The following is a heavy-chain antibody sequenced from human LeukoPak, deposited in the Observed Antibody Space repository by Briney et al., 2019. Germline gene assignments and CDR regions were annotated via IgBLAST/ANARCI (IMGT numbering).Heavy chain of an antibody. V-gene: IGHV3-66*01. CDR2: IYSGGST. Sequence: GGSLRLSCAASGFTVSSNYMSWVRQAPGKGLEWVSVIYSGGSTYYADSVKGRFTITRDNAKNSLYLQMNSLRAEDTAVYCCARVDHYYYYMDVWGKGTTVTVFS. J-gene: IGHJ6*03. CDR3: ARVDHYYYYMDV. CDR1: GFTVSSNY.